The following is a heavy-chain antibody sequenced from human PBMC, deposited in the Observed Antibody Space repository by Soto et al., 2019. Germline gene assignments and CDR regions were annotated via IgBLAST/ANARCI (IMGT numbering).Heavy chain of an antibody. J-gene: IGHJ4*02. CDR2: VSGSGDST. V-gene: IGHV3-23*01. CDR3: AKDRSSGWPYYFDY. CDR1: GFTFSSYA. D-gene: IGHD6-19*01. Sequence: GGSLRLSCAASGFTFSSYAMNWVRQAPGKGLEWVSGVSGSGDSTYYADSVKGRFTISRDNSKNTLYLQMTSLRAEDTAVYYCAKDRSSGWPYYFDYWGQGTLVTVSS.